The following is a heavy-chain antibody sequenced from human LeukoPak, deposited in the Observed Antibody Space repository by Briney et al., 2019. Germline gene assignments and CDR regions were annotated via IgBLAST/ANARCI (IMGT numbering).Heavy chain of an antibody. D-gene: IGHD1-26*01. CDR2: MAPRDGGA. V-gene: IGHV1-46*01. Sequence: GASVKLSCKTSGYSFSNYHVHWVRQAPGQGLEWVGIMAPRDGGATYAQKFQGRVTMTRDTSTSTLYMDLSSLRPEDTAVYYCAREVRTGIGATDYWGQGTLVTVSS. CDR3: AREVRTGIGATDY. CDR1: GYSFSNYH. J-gene: IGHJ4*02.